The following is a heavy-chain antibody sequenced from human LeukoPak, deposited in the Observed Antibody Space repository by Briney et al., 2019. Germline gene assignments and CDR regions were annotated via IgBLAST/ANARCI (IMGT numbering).Heavy chain of an antibody. CDR2: INHSGST. D-gene: IGHD3-22*01. CDR3: ARPYYYDSSGYYLDY. J-gene: IGHJ4*02. CDR1: GGSFSGYY. V-gene: IGHV4-34*01. Sequence: SETLSLTCAVYGGSFSGYYWSWIRQPPGKVLEWIGEINHSGSTNYNPSLKSRVTISVDTSKNQFSLKLSSVTAADTAVYYCARPYYYDSSGYYLDYWGQGTLVTVSS.